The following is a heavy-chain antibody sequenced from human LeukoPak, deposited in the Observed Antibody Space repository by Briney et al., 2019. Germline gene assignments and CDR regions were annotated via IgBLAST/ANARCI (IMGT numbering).Heavy chain of an antibody. CDR1: GGSIRNYY. CDR3: ARGRGAMVARFDY. V-gene: IGHV4-34*01. CDR2: SNDSGGT. J-gene: IGHJ4*02. D-gene: IGHD5-18*01. Sequence: SETLSLTCTVSGGSIRNYYWGWIRQPPGKRLEWVGESNDSGGTNYNPSLKSRVTISADTSKNQFSLKLSSVTAADTAVYYCARGRGAMVARFDYWGQGTLVTVSS.